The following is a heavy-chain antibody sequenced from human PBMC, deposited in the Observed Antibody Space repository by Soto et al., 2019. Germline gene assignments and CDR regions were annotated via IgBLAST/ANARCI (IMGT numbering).Heavy chain of an antibody. CDR1: GYTFTSYG. Sequence: QVQLVQSGAEVKKPGASVKVSCKASGYTFTSYGISWVRQAPGQGLEWMGWISAYNGNTNYAQKLQGRGTMTTDTSTSTAYMEVRSLRSDDTAVYYCARALGKYYDFWSGYSTQFDYWGQGTLVTVSS. J-gene: IGHJ4*02. CDR2: ISAYNGNT. V-gene: IGHV1-18*01. CDR3: ARALGKYYDFWSGYSTQFDY. D-gene: IGHD3-3*01.